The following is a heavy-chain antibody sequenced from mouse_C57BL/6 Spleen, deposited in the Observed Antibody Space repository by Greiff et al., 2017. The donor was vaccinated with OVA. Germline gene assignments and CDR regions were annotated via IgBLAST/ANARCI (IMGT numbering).Heavy chain of an antibody. CDR3: ATQYYGSPYYLDY. CDR2: IDPSDSYT. D-gene: IGHD1-1*01. J-gene: IGHJ2*01. CDR1: GYTFTSYW. V-gene: IGHV1-69*01. Sequence: QVQLQQPGAELVMPGASVKLSCKASGYTFTSYWMHWVKQRPGQGLEWIGEIDPSDSYTNYNQKFKGKSTLTVDKSSSTAYMQLSSLTSEDSAVDYCATQYYGSPYYLDYWGQGTTVTVSS.